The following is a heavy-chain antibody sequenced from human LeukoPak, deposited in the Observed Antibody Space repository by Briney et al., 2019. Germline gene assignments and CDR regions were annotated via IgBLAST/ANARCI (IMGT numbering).Heavy chain of an antibody. V-gene: IGHV3-7*03. Sequence: PGGSLRLSCAASGFTFSSYWMSWVRQAPGKGLEWVANIKQDGSEKYYVDSVKGRFTISRDNAKNSLYLQMNSLRAEDTAVYYCARGIRDGYNFFDYWGQGTLVTVSS. D-gene: IGHD5-24*01. CDR3: ARGIRDGYNFFDY. CDR2: IKQDGSEK. CDR1: GFTFSSYW. J-gene: IGHJ4*02.